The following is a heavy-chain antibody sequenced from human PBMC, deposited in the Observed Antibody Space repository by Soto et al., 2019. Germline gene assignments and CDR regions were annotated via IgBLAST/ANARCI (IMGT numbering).Heavy chain of an antibody. Sequence: GALRLSCAASGFTFSSYEMNWVRQAPGKGLEWVSYISSSGSTIYYADSVKGRFTISRDNAKNSLYLQMNSLRAEDTAVYYCAREWIQLWNYYYYGMDVWGQGTTVTVSS. V-gene: IGHV3-48*03. D-gene: IGHD5-18*01. J-gene: IGHJ6*02. CDR2: ISSSGSTI. CDR3: AREWIQLWNYYYYGMDV. CDR1: GFTFSSYE.